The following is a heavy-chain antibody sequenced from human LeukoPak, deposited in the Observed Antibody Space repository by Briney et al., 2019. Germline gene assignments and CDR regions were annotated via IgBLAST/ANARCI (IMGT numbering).Heavy chain of an antibody. CDR3: ARDPVGVRYSSGPGAKFDY. CDR2: ISSSSSYI. J-gene: IGHJ4*02. D-gene: IGHD6-19*01. V-gene: IGHV3-21*01. CDR1: GFTFSSYS. Sequence: GGSLRLSCAASGFTFSSYSMNWDRQAPGKGLEWVSSISSSSSYIYYADSVKGRFTISRDNAKNTLYLQMNSLRAEDTAVYYCARDPVGVRYSSGPGAKFDYWGQGTLVTVSS.